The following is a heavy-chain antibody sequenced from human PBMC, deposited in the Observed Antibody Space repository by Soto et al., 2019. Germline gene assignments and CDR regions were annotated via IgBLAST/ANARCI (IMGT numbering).Heavy chain of an antibody. CDR3: ARGRGAAADYFDF. V-gene: IGHV3-11*05. D-gene: IGHD6-13*01. Sequence: QVQLVESGGGLVKPGGSLRLSCAVSGFTFSDYYMTWIRQAPGTGLEWVSYISSSTCHTNYADSVKGRFTISRDNAKNSLFLQMNSLRADDTAVYYCARGRGAAADYFDFWGQGTLVTVSS. CDR1: GFTFSDYY. CDR2: ISSSTCHT. J-gene: IGHJ4*02.